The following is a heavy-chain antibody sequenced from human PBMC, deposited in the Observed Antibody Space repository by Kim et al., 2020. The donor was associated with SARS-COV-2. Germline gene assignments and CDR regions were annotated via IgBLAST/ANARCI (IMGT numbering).Heavy chain of an antibody. CDR3: ARDVRGTVTTDWYFDL. D-gene: IGHD4-17*01. J-gene: IGHJ2*01. V-gene: IGHV1-69*04. CDR1: GGTFSSYA. CDR2: IIPILGIA. Sequence: SVKVSCKASGGTFSSYAISWVRQAPGQGLEWMGRIIPILGIANYAQKFQGRVTITADSSTSTAYMDLSSLRSEDTAVYYCARDVRGTVTTDWYFDLWGRGTLVTVSS.